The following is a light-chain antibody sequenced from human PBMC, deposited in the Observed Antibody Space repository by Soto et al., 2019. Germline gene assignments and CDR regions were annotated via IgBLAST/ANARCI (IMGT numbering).Light chain of an antibody. Sequence: AIHLTHSPSSLSSSVVDRVTITCRASQGISSALAWYQQKPGKAPKLLIYDASSLESGVPSRFSGSGSGTDFTLTISSLQPEDFATYYCQQFNNYPLTFGGGTKVDIK. CDR1: QGISSA. J-gene: IGKJ4*01. CDR3: QQFNNYPLT. V-gene: IGKV1D-13*01. CDR2: DAS.